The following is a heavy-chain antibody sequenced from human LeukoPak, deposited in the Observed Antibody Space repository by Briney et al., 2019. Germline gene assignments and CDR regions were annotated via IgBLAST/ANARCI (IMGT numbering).Heavy chain of an antibody. Sequence: GGSLRLSCPASGFTFSSYAMHWVRQAPGKGLEWVAVIWYDGSSKDYADSVKGRFTFSRDNSKNTLYLQMNSLTVEDTAVYYCARSQSSSLIDYWGQGTLVTVSS. CDR1: GFTFSSYA. D-gene: IGHD6-13*01. CDR2: IWYDGSSK. CDR3: ARSQSSSLIDY. J-gene: IGHJ4*02. V-gene: IGHV3-33*08.